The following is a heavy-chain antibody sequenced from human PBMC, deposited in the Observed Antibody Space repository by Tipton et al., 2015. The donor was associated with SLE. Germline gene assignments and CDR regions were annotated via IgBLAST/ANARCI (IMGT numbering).Heavy chain of an antibody. V-gene: IGHV3-53*01. D-gene: IGHD6-13*01. CDR1: GFTVSSNY. J-gene: IGHJ4*02. Sequence: SLRLSCAASGFTVSSNYMSCVRQTPGKGLEWVSVIYSGGSTYYADSVKGRFNISRYNSKNTLYLQINSLRAEDTAVYYCERDGYSSSWNYWGQGTLVTVSS. CDR2: IYSGGST. CDR3: ERDGYSSSWNY.